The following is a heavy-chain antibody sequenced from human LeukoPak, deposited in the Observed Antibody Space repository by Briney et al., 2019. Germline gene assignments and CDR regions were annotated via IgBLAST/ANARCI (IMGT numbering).Heavy chain of an antibody. Sequence: PGGSLRLSCAASGFTFSSYAMSWVRQAPGKGLEWIGEINHSGSTNYNPSLKSRVTISVDTSKNQFSLKLSSVTAADTAVYYCAGTIAAAGTEVYWGQGTLVTVSS. CDR3: AGTIAAAGTEVY. V-gene: IGHV4-34*08. CDR2: INHSGST. CDR1: GFTFSSYA. D-gene: IGHD6-13*01. J-gene: IGHJ4*02.